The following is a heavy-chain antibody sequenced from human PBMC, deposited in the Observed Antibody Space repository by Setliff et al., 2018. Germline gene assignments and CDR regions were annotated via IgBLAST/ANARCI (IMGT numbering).Heavy chain of an antibody. V-gene: IGHV4-34*01. CDR1: GGSFNVYF. CDR2: ISHSGST. J-gene: IGHJ2*01. CDR3: ARAQVVFAISAPVWYFEL. Sequence: SETLSLTCAVYGGSFNVYFWSWIRQPPGKGLEWIGEISHSGSTNYSPSLKSRVTMSVDKSKNQFSLKLTSVTAADTAVYYCARAQVVFAISAPVWYFELWGRGTQVTVSS. D-gene: IGHD2-21*01.